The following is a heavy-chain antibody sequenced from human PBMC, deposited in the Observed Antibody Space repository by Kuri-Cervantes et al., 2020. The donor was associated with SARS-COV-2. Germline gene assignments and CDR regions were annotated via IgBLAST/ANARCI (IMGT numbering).Heavy chain of an antibody. CDR2: ISSNGAT. V-gene: IGHV3-64D*06. J-gene: IGHJ4*01. CDR3: FSSGWSRGDY. Sequence: GESLKISCSASGFTFSSYAMHWVRQAPGKGLEYVSAISSNGATYYAGSVKGRFTISRDNSKKTMYLQMSSLRTEDTAIYHCFSSGWSRGDYWGHGTLVTVSS. D-gene: IGHD6-19*01. CDR1: GFTFSSYA.